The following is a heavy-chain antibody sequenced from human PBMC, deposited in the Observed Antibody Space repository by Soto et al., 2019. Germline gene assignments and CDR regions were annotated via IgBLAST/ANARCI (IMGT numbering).Heavy chain of an antibody. CDR2: IKQDGSEK. J-gene: IGHJ4*02. CDR3: ARAFYGGFDY. V-gene: IGHV3-7*04. Sequence: EVQLVESGGGLVQPGGSLRLSCEASGFTFSNSWMSWVRQAPGKGLEWVANIKQDGSEKYYVDSVKGRFTVSRDNAKNSQYLQMNSLRVEDTAVYYCARAFYGGFDYWGQGTLVTVSS. CDR1: GFTFSNSW. D-gene: IGHD3-16*01.